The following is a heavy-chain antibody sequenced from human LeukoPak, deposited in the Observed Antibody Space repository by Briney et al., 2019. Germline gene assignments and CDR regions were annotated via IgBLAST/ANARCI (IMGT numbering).Heavy chain of an antibody. CDR2: IYPGDSDT. Sequence: GESLKISCKRSGYSFTSYWIGWVRQMPGKGLEWMGIIYPGDSDTRYSPSFQGQVTISADKSISTAYLQWSSLKASDTAMYYCAREGASGSYGVGFDYWGQGTLVTVSS. CDR1: GYSFTSYW. J-gene: IGHJ4*02. CDR3: AREGASGSYGVGFDY. D-gene: IGHD1-26*01. V-gene: IGHV5-51*01.